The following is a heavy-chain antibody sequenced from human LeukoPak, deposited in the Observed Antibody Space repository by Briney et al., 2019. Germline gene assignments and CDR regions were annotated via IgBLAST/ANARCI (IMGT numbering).Heavy chain of an antibody. Sequence: GGSLRLSCAASGFTFSSYGMHWVRQAPGKGLEWVAVIWYDGSNTYYADSVKGRFTISRDSSKNTLYLQMNSLRVEDTAEYYCARDPNRGYSYGYVDYWGQGTLVTVSS. CDR3: ARDPNRGYSYGYVDY. CDR2: IWYDGSNT. CDR1: GFTFSSYG. J-gene: IGHJ4*02. D-gene: IGHD5-18*01. V-gene: IGHV3-33*01.